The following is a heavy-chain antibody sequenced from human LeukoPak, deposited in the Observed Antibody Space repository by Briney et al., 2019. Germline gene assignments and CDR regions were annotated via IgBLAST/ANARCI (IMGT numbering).Heavy chain of an antibody. CDR1: GFTFSRYG. J-gene: IGHJ5*02. CDR2: IRLDGSNK. D-gene: IGHD3-22*01. Sequence: GGSLRLSCAASGFTFSRYGMYWVRQAPGKGLECVAFIRLDGSNKYYADSVKGRFTISRDNSKNTLYLQMNSLRAEDTAVYYCAKDTGDYYDSSGYYYAGWFDHWGQGTLVTVSS. V-gene: IGHV3-30*02. CDR3: AKDTGDYYDSSGYYYAGWFDH.